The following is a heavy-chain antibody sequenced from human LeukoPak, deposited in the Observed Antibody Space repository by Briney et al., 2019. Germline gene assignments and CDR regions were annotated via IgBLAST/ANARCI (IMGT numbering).Heavy chain of an antibody. V-gene: IGHV3-7*03. CDR2: IKQDGSEK. CDR3: ARSVSTVTTTADY. D-gene: IGHD4-17*01. CDR1: GFTFSNYW. Sequence: GGSLRLSCAAFGFTFSNYWMSWVRQAPGKGLEWVANIKQDGSEKYYVDSVKGRFTISRDNAKNSLYLQMNSLRAEDTAVYYCARSVSTVTTTADYWGQGTLVTVSS. J-gene: IGHJ4*02.